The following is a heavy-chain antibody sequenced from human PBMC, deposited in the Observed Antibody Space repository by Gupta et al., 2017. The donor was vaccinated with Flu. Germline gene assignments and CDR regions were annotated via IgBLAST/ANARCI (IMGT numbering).Heavy chain of an antibody. CDR1: GFPFDDSA. CDR2: ISWNRGSV. V-gene: IGHV3-9*01. D-gene: IGHD1-26*01. CDR3: AKDMDGGGGATIFDY. J-gene: IGHJ4*02. Sequence: EVLLAECGLGLVQPGRSLRLPCAASGFPFDDSAMLWVRHAPGKGLEWGSGISWNRGSVGYADSVKGRFTISRNNAKNAMNLQMNSLRAEDAALYYCAKDMDGGGGATIFDYWGQGTLVTVSS.